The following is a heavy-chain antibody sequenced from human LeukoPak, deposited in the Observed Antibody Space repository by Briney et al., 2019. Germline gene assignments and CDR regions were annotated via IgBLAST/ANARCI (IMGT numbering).Heavy chain of an antibody. V-gene: IGHV3-21*01. J-gene: IGHJ4*02. Sequence: GGSLRLSCAASGFTFSSYSMNWVRQAPGKWLEWVSSISSGSSYIYYADSVKGRFTISRDNAKNSLFLQVNSLRAEDTALYYCARGAQIVVTPAAQARPGPSGVDYWGQGTLVTVSS. CDR1: GFTFSSYS. D-gene: IGHD2-2*01. CDR2: ISSGSSYI. CDR3: ARGAQIVVTPAAQARPGPSGVDY.